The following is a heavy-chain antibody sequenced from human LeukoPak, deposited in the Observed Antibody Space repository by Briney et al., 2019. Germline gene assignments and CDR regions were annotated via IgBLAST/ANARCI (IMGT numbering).Heavy chain of an antibody. D-gene: IGHD2-2*02. J-gene: IGHJ4*02. Sequence: SETLSLTCAVHGGSFSGYYWSWIRQPPGKGLEWIGEINHSGSTNYNPSLKSRVTISVDTSKNQFSLKLSSVTAADTAVYYCAGRDCSSTSCYNRKGYFDYWGQGTLVTVSS. CDR1: GGSFSGYY. V-gene: IGHV4-34*01. CDR2: INHSGST. CDR3: AGRDCSSTSCYNRKGYFDY.